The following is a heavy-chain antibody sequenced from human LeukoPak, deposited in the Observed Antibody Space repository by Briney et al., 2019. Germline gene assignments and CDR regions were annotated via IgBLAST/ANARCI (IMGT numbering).Heavy chain of an antibody. CDR3: ARGTMYYYDSSGYYRNFDY. D-gene: IGHD3-22*01. V-gene: IGHV3-21*01. CDR2: ISSSSSYI. J-gene: IGHJ4*02. CDR1: GFTFSSYS. Sequence: AGGSLRLSCAASGFTFSSYSMNWVRQAPGKGLEWVSSISSSSSYIYYADSVKGRFTISRDNAKNSLYLQMNSLRAEDTAVYYCARGTMYYYDSSGYYRNFDYWGQGTLVTVSS.